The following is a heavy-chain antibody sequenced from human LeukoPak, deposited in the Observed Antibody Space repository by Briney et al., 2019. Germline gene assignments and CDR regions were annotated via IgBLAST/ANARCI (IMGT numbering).Heavy chain of an antibody. V-gene: IGHV3-23*01. CDR3: ARGTITIFGVRQFDP. J-gene: IGHJ5*02. Sequence: PGGSLRLSCAASGFTFSSYAMSWVRQAPGKGLEWVSAISGSGGSTYYADSVKGRFTISRDNPKNTLYLQMNSLRAEDTAVYYCARGTITIFGVRQFDPWGQGTLVTVSS. CDR1: GFTFSSYA. CDR2: ISGSGGST. D-gene: IGHD3-3*01.